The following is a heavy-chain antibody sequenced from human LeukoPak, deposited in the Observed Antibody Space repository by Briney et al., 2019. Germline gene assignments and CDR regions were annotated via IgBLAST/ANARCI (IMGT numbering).Heavy chain of an antibody. D-gene: IGHD5-12*01. CDR1: GFTFSSYS. V-gene: IGHV3-21*01. CDR3: ARMAAGYSGYDGRWGRGGYYGMDV. J-gene: IGHJ6*02. Sequence: GGSLRLSCAASGFTFSSYSMNWVRQAPGKGLEWVSSISSSSSYIYYADSVKGRFTISRDNAKNSLYLQMNSLRAEDTAVYYCARMAAGYSGYDGRWGRGGYYGMDVWGQGTTVTVSS. CDR2: ISSSSSYI.